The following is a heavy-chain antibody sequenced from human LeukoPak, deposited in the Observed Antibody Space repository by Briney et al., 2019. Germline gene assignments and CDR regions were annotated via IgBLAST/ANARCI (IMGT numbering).Heavy chain of an antibody. CDR1: GFSFSSYW. Sequence: PGGSLRLSCVASGFSFSSYWMSWVRQAPGKGPEWVANMKHDGSEKYYVDSVKGRFTISKDNAKSSLYLQMNSLRAEDTAVYYCARDQRNGYNYGAFDIWGQGTMVTVSS. CDR2: MKHDGSEK. V-gene: IGHV3-7*01. CDR3: ARDQRNGYNYGAFDI. D-gene: IGHD5-24*01. J-gene: IGHJ3*02.